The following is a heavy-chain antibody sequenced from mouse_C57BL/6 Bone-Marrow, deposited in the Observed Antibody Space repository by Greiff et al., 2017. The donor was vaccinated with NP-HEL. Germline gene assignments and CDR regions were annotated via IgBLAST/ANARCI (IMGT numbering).Heavy chain of an antibody. CDR3: ERGGNPLGD. J-gene: IGHJ2*01. Sequence: QVQLQQSGAELMKPGASVKLSCKATGYTFTGYWIEWVKQRPGHGLEWIGEILSGSGSTNYTEKFKGKATFTADTSSNTAYMQHSGLTTEDSAIYDCERGGNPLGDWGQGTTLTVSS. D-gene: IGHD2-1*01. CDR1: GYTFTGYW. CDR2: ILSGSGST. V-gene: IGHV1-9*01.